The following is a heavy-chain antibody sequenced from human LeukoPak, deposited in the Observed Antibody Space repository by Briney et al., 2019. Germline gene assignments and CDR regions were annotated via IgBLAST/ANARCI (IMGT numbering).Heavy chain of an antibody. Sequence: GGSLRLSCAASGLTFSTYSMTWVRQGPGKGLEWVSSIYNSGAKIFYADSVKGRFTNSRDNSKNMLYLQMNSLRVEDTAVYYCAKDVAPDSGWDLDYWGQGTLVTVSS. CDR1: GLTFSTYS. D-gene: IGHD6-19*01. J-gene: IGHJ4*02. CDR3: AKDVAPDSGWDLDY. V-gene: IGHV3-23*01. CDR2: IYNSGAKI.